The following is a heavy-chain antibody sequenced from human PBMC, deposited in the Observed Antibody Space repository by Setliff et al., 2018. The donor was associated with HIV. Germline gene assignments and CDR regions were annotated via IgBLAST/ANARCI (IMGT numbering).Heavy chain of an antibody. CDR3: AREPNVLQFLEWFGPAY. J-gene: IGHJ4*02. Sequence: ASVKVSCKASGYTFIYYAMHWVRQAPGQRLEWMGWINAGNGNTKYSQKFQGRVTISRDTSASTAYMELSSLRSEDTAVYYCAREPNVLQFLEWFGPAYWGQGTLVTVSS. V-gene: IGHV1-3*01. D-gene: IGHD3-3*01. CDR1: GYTFIYYA. CDR2: INAGNGNT.